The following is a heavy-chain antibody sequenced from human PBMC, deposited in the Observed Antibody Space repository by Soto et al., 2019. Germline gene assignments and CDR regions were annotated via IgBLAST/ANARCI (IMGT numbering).Heavy chain of an antibody. D-gene: IGHD2-21*02. V-gene: IGHV3-30*03. J-gene: IGHJ4*02. Sequence: GGSLRLSCAASGFTFSSYGMHWVRQAPGKGLEWVALISYDGSNKYYADSVKGRFTISRDNSKNTLYLQMNSLRAEDTAVYYCSREIAYCGGDCYYYFDYWGQGTLVTVSS. CDR2: ISYDGSNK. CDR3: SREIAYCGGDCYYYFDY. CDR1: GFTFSSYG.